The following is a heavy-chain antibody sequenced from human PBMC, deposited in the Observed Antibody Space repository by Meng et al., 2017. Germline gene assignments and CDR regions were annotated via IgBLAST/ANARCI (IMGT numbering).Heavy chain of an antibody. Sequence: GESLKISCAASGFTFSSYWMHWVRQAPGKGLVWVSRINSDGSSTSYADPVKGRFTISRDNAKNTLYLQMNSLRAEDTAVYYCARDPRDFWSGYYISWFDPWGQGTLVTVSS. D-gene: IGHD3-3*01. J-gene: IGHJ5*02. V-gene: IGHV3-74*01. CDR1: GFTFSSYW. CDR3: ARDPRDFWSGYYISWFDP. CDR2: INSDGSST.